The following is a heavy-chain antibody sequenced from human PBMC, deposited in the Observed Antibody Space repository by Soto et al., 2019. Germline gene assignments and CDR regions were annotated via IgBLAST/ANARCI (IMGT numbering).Heavy chain of an antibody. J-gene: IGHJ4*02. Sequence: VQLVETGGGLAQPGGSLRLSCAASGFSFNRYNMNWVRQAPGKGLEWVSYITASTGVTYYADSVEGRFTVSRDNAKSSLYLQMNSLRDEDTATYYCVRAFNGNSFGYGFWGQGTLVTVSS. CDR3: VRAFNGNSFGYGF. CDR2: ITASTGVT. V-gene: IGHV3-48*02. D-gene: IGHD5-18*01. CDR1: GFSFNRYN.